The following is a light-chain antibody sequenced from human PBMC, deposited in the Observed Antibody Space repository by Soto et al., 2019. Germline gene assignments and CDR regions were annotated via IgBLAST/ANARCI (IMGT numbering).Light chain of an antibody. V-gene: IGLV2-11*01. CDR2: DVN. CDR3: CSYTGSHTLYV. Sequence: QSVLTQPRSVSGSPGQSVTIPCTGSSSDVGGYNYVSWYQQHPGKAPQLMIYDVNKRPSGVPDRFSGSKSGNTASLTISGLQAEDEADYYCCSYTGSHTLYVFGAGTKVTVL. CDR1: SSDVGGYNY. J-gene: IGLJ1*01.